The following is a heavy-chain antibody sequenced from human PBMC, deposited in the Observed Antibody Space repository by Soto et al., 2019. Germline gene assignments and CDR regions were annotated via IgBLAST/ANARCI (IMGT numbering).Heavy chain of an antibody. CDR1: GGSISSSSYY. CDR2: IYYSGST. D-gene: IGHD3-10*01. J-gene: IGHJ4*02. Sequence: QLQLQESGPGLVKPSETLSLTCTVSGGSISSSSYYWGWLRQPPGKGLEWIGSIYYSGSTYYNPSLKSRVTISVDTSKNQFSLKLSSVTAADTAVYYCDGSGSYYHPDYWGQGTLVTVSS. CDR3: DGSGSYYHPDY. V-gene: IGHV4-39*01.